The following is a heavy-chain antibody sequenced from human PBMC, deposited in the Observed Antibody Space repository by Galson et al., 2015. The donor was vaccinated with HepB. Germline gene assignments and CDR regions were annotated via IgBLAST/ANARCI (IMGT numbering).Heavy chain of an antibody. Sequence: VKVSCKASGYNFTAYYMHWVQQAPGKGLEWMGLVDPEDGETIYAEKFQGRVTITADTSTDTAYMELSSLRSKDTAVYYCATDREGILAARINNFDIWGQGTMVTVSS. CDR3: ATDREGILAARINNFDI. J-gene: IGHJ3*02. D-gene: IGHD6-6*01. V-gene: IGHV1-69-2*01. CDR2: VDPEDGET. CDR1: GYNFTAYY.